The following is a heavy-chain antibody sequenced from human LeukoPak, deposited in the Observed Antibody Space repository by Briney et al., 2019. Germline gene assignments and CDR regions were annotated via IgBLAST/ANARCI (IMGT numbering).Heavy chain of an antibody. Sequence: GGSLRLSCAASGLTFSNYWMDSVRQAPGKGLEWVANIKQDGSEKNYVDSVKGRFIISRDKAKNSLFLQMNTLRADDTAVYYCARNGLGTGSNGGRGPLAT. CDR3: ARNGLGTGSN. CDR1: GLTFSNYW. D-gene: IGHD3-10*01. V-gene: IGHV3-7*03. CDR2: IKQDGSEK. J-gene: IGHJ2*01.